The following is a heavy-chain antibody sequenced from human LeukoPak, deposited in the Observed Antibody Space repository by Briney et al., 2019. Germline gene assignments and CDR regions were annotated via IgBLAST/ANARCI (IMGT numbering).Heavy chain of an antibody. CDR2: ISYDGSSD. CDR1: GFTFSTYT. Sequence: GGSLRLSCAASGFTFSTYTIHWVRQAPGKGLEWVAVISYDGSSDYYADSVKGRFTISRDDSKNTLYLQMNSLRAEDTAVYYCARASRWLKVGFDHWGQGTPVTVSS. V-gene: IGHV3-30-3*01. D-gene: IGHD5-24*01. CDR3: ARASRWLKVGFDH. J-gene: IGHJ4*02.